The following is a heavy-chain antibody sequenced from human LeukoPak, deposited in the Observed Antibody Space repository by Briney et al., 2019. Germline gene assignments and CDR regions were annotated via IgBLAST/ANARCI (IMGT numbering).Heavy chain of an antibody. J-gene: IGHJ4*02. CDR2: ISGSGGST. CDR3: AKGGVGIVVVPADKPSNDYFDY. Sequence: GGSLRLSCAASGFTFSSYAMSWVRQAPGKGLEWVSAISGSGGSTYYADSVKGRFTISRDNSKNTLYLQMNSLRAEDTAVYYCAKGGVGIVVVPADKPSNDYFDYWGQGTLVTVSS. V-gene: IGHV3-23*01. D-gene: IGHD2-2*01. CDR1: GFTFSSYA.